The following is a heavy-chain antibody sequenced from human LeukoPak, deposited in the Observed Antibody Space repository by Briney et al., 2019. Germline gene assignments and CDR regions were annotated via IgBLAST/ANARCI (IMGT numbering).Heavy chain of an antibody. V-gene: IGHV3-21*01. CDR2: ISSSSSYI. Sequence: GGSLRLSCAASGFTLSSYSMNWVRQAPGKGLEWVSSISSSSSYIYYADSVKGRFTISRDNAKNSLYLQMNSLRAEDTAVYYCARAQVNYYDSSSHPILSPFDYWGQGTLVTVSS. D-gene: IGHD3-22*01. CDR3: ARAQVNYYDSSSHPILSPFDY. J-gene: IGHJ4*02. CDR1: GFTLSSYS.